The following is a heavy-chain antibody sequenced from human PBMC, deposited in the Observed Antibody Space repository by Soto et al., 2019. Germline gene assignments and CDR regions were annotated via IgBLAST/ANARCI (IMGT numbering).Heavy chain of an antibody. CDR3: ANTEGPGYSSSWYVFYYYGMDV. V-gene: IGHV3-23*01. D-gene: IGHD6-13*01. Sequence: HPGGSLRLSCAASGFTFSSYAMSWVRQAPGKGLEWVSAISGSGGSTYYADSVKGRFTISRDNSKNTLYLQMNSLRAEDTAVYYCANTEGPGYSSSWYVFYYYGMDVWGQGTTVTVSS. CDR2: ISGSGGST. J-gene: IGHJ6*02. CDR1: GFTFSSYA.